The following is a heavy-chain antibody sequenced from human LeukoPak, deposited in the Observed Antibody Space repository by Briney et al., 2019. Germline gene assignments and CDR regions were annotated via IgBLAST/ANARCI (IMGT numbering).Heavy chain of an antibody. V-gene: IGHV3-23*01. Sequence: GGSLRLSCAASGFTFSSYAMSWVRQAPGKGLEWVSAISGSGGSTYYADSVKGRFTISRDNSKNTLYLQMNSLLAEDRAGHYCAKGSYYDSSGYYVVYWGQGTLVTVSS. J-gene: IGHJ4*02. D-gene: IGHD3-22*01. CDR1: GFTFSSYA. CDR2: ISGSGGST. CDR3: AKGSYYDSSGYYVVY.